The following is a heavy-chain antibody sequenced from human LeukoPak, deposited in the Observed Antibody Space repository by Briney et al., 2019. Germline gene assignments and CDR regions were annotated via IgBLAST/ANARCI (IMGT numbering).Heavy chain of an antibody. CDR3: ARGPSGGPRGD. Sequence: ASVKVSCKASGYTFTSYAMHWVRQAPGQRLEWMGWINAGNGNTKYSQKFQGRVTITRDTSTSTAYMELSSLRSEDTAVYYCARGPSGGPRGDWGQGTLVTVSS. J-gene: IGHJ4*02. V-gene: IGHV1-3*01. D-gene: IGHD2-15*01. CDR2: INAGNGNT. CDR1: GYTFTSYA.